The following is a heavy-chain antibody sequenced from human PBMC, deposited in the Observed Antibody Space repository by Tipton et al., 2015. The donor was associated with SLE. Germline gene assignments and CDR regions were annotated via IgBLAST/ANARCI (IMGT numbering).Heavy chain of an antibody. CDR3: ASGTLEWAHEPDY. CDR2: IYYSGSP. J-gene: IGHJ4*02. Sequence: TLSLTCSVSGGSITNSNYFWGWIRQPPGKGLEWIGNIYYSGSPYYNPSLKSRVTISVNTSKNQFSLRLSSVTAADTAMFYCASGTLEWAHEPDYWGQGTRVTVS. D-gene: IGHD3-3*01. V-gene: IGHV4-39*07. CDR1: GGSITNSNYF.